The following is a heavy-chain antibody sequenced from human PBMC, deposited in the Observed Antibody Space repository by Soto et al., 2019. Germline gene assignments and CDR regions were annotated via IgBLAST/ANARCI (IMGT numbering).Heavy chain of an antibody. J-gene: IGHJ5*02. CDR1: GGSFSGYY. CDR2: INHSGST. D-gene: IGHD2-15*01. CDR3: ARGRGARWFDP. Sequence: SETLSLTCAVYGGSFSGYYWSWIRQPPGKGLEWIGEINHSGSTNYNPSLKSRVTISVDTSKNQFSLKLSSVTAADTAVYYCARGRGARWFDPWGQGTLVT. V-gene: IGHV4-34*01.